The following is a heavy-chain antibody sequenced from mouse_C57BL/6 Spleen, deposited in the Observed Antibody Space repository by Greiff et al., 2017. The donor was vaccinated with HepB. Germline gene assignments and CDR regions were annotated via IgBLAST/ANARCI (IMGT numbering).Heavy chain of an antibody. V-gene: IGHV1-52*01. J-gene: IGHJ2*01. D-gene: IGHD2-5*01. CDR2: IDPSDSET. CDR3: ARSCSNGVDY. Sequence: QVQLQQPGAELVRPGSSVKLSCKASGYTFTSYWMHWVKQRPIQGLEWIGNIDPSDSETHYNQKFKDKATLTVDKSSSTAYMQLSSLTSEDSAVYYCARSCSNGVDYWGQGTTLTVSS. CDR1: GYTFTSYW.